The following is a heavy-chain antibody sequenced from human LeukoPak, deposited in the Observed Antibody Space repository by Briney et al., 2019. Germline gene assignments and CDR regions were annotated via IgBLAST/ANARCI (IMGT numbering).Heavy chain of an antibody. CDR1: GFTFSSYS. V-gene: IGHV3-23*01. J-gene: IGHJ5*02. CDR3: ARDIVVVPATRGGWFDP. D-gene: IGHD2-2*01. CDR2: ISGAGGST. Sequence: SGGSLRLSCAASGFTFSSYSMNWVRQAPGKGLEWISAISGAGGSTFYAGSVKGRFTNSRDNSKNTLYLQMNSLRAEDTAIYYCARDIVVVPATRGGWFDPWGQGTLVTVSS.